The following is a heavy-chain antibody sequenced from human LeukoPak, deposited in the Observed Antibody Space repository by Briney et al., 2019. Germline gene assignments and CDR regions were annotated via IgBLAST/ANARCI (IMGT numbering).Heavy chain of an antibody. CDR2: IYSSGST. D-gene: IGHD2-2*01. Sequence: SETLSLTCTVSGGSMSSYYWGWIRQPPGKGLEWIGFIYSSGSTNSNPSLKSRVTISVDTSKNQFSLKLSSVTAADTAVYYCARGLVPAAMPDYWGQGTLVTVSS. CDR3: ARGLVPAAMPDY. V-gene: IGHV4-59*01. CDR1: GGSMSSYY. J-gene: IGHJ4*02.